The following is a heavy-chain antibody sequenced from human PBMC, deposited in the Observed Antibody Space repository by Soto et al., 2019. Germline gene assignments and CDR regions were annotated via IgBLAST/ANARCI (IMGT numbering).Heavy chain of an antibody. Sequence: SEILSLTCAVSGGSISSSNWWSWVRQPPGKGLEWIGEIYHSGSTNYNPSLKSRVTISVDKSKNQSSLKLSSVTAADTAVYYCARGNYDIFRWEEKHGMDVWGQGTTVTVSS. CDR3: ARGNYDIFRWEEKHGMDV. V-gene: IGHV4-4*02. CDR1: GGSISSSNW. D-gene: IGHD3-9*01. J-gene: IGHJ6*02. CDR2: IYHSGST.